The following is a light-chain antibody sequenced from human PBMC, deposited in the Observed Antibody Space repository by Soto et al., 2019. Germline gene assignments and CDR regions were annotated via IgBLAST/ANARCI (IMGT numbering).Light chain of an antibody. CDR3: CSYAGTYAV. CDR1: SSDVGGYNY. J-gene: IGLJ2*01. Sequence: QSVLTQPRSVSGSPGQSVAISCTGTSSDVGGYNYVSWYQQHPGKAPKLMIYDVSGRPSGVTDRFSGSKSGNTASLTISGLQAEDEADYYCCSYAGTYAVVGGGTKLTVL. V-gene: IGLV2-11*01. CDR2: DVS.